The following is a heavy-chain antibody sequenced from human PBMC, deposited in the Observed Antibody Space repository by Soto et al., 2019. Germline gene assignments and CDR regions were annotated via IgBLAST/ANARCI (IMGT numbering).Heavy chain of an antibody. D-gene: IGHD6-19*01. CDR2: IKSETDGGTI. V-gene: IGHV3-15*07. J-gene: IGHJ4*02. CDR3: TPMALKYNSDWYQLSD. CDR1: GFTFSNVW. Sequence: EVQLVESGGGLVKPGGSLRLSCAGSGFTFSNVWMNWGRQAPGKGLEWVGRIKSETDGGTIDYAAPVKGRFTISRDDSNNTLYLQMNSPKTEDTATYYCTPMALKYNSDWYQLSDWGQGTRVTVSS.